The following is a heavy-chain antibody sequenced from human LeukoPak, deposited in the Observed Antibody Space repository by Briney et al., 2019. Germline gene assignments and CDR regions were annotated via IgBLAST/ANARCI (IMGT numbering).Heavy chain of an antibody. J-gene: IGHJ6*03. CDR3: ARDFAVAGPYYYFYYMDV. D-gene: IGHD6-19*01. CDR1: GFTFSSYW. CDR2: IKQDGSEK. Sequence: GGSLRLSCADSGFTFSSYWMSWVRHAPGKGLEWVANIKQDGSEKYYVDSVKGRFTISRDNAKNSLYLQMNSLRADDAAVYFCARDFAVAGPYYYFYYMDVWGKGTTVTVSS. V-gene: IGHV3-7*01.